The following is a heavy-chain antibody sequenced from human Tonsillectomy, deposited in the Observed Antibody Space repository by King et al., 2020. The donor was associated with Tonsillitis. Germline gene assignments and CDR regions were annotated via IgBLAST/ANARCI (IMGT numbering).Heavy chain of an antibody. Sequence: QLQESGPGPVKPSETLSLTCTVSGGSISSYYWSWIRQPPGKGLEWIGYIYYSGSTNYNPSLKSRVTISVDTSKNQFSLKLSSVTAADTAVYYCARDQNYYDSSGYYRGGFDYWGQGTLVTVSS. V-gene: IGHV4-59*01. J-gene: IGHJ4*02. CDR1: GGSISSYY. CDR2: IYYSGST. D-gene: IGHD3-22*01. CDR3: ARDQNYYDSSGYYRGGFDY.